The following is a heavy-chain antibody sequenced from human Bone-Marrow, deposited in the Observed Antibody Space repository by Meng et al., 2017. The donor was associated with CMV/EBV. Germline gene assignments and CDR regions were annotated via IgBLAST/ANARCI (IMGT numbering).Heavy chain of an antibody. V-gene: IGHV3-74*01. D-gene: IGHD2-2*01. CDR1: GFTFRSYW. J-gene: IGHJ4*02. Sequence: GESLKISCAVSGFTFRSYWMHWVRQRPGEGLVWVSRIGGDGSITTYADSVKGRFTISRDNAKNTLYLQMNSLRAEDTAVYYCARDCSSTSCYLDFDYWGQGTLVTVSS. CDR2: IGGDGSIT. CDR3: ARDCSSTSCYLDFDY.